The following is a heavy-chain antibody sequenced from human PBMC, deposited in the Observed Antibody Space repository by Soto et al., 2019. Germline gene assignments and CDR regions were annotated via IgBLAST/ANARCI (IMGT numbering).Heavy chain of an antibody. Sequence: PSETLSLTCAVYGGSFSGYYWSWIRQPPGKGLEWVSGISGSGGTTFYAGSVKGRFAISRDNSRNTLYLQMNSLRAEDTAAYYCALRYCSRSTCPPLNSYFYMDVWGKGTTVTVSS. CDR3: ALRYCSRSTCPPLNSYFYMDV. D-gene: IGHD2-2*01. CDR1: GGSFSGYY. J-gene: IGHJ6*03. V-gene: IGHV3-23*01. CDR2: ISGSGGTT.